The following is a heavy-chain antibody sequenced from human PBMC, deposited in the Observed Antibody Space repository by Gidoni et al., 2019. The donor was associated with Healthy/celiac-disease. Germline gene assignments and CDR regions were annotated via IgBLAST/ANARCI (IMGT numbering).Heavy chain of an antibody. CDR2: ISSSSSTI. J-gene: IGHJ4*02. Sequence: EVQLVESGGGLVQPGGSLRLSCAASGFTFSSYSMHWVRQAPGKGLEWVSYISSSSSTIYYADSVKGRFTISRDNAKNSLYLQMNSLRDEDTAVYYCARDSPRLWAKTFDYWGQGTLVTVSS. CDR1: GFTFSSYS. V-gene: IGHV3-48*02. D-gene: IGHD3-16*01. CDR3: ARDSPRLWAKTFDY.